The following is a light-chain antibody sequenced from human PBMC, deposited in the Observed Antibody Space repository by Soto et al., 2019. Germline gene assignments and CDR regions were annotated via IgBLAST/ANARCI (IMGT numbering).Light chain of an antibody. Sequence: EIVMTQSPASLSVSSGESATLSCRASQNVATNLAWYQHKPGQPPRLLIYGATTRATGVPARFSGSGSGTYFTLTIRGPQSEDSALYYCQQYNDWPPEDTFGQGTKLEIK. CDR2: GAT. J-gene: IGKJ2*01. CDR1: QNVATN. CDR3: QQYNDWPPEDT. V-gene: IGKV3-15*01.